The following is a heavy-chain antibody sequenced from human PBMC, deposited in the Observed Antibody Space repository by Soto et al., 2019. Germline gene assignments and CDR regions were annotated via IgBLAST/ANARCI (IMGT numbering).Heavy chain of an antibody. CDR1: GFTFSSYG. V-gene: IGHV3-30*18. Sequence: GVSLRLSCAASGFTFSSYGMHWVRQAPGKGLEWVAVISYDGSNKYYADSVKGRFTISRDNSKNTLYLQMNSLRAEDTAVYYCAKAAMVTNFDYWGQGTLVTVSS. D-gene: IGHD5-18*01. CDR3: AKAAMVTNFDY. CDR2: ISYDGSNK. J-gene: IGHJ4*02.